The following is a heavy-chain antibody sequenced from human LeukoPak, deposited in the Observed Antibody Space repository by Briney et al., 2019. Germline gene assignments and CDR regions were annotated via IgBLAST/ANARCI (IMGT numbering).Heavy chain of an antibody. J-gene: IGHJ4*02. CDR3: ARDAGKGSKDFEFDH. V-gene: IGHV3-23*01. Sequence: GGSLRLSCAASGFTFSKFAMSWVRQAPGKGLEWVSSISAPGDSTYYADSVKGRFTISRDNSKNTLFLLMNTPRAEDTAVYYCARDAGKGSKDFEFDHWGQGSQIIVSS. CDR1: GFTFSKFA. D-gene: IGHD1-14*01. CDR2: ISAPGDST.